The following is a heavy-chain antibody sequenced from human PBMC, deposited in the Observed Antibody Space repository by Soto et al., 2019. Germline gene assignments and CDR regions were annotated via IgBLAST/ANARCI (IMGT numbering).Heavy chain of an antibody. D-gene: IGHD3-22*01. V-gene: IGHV1-69*13. CDR1: GGTFSSYA. CDR2: IIPIFGTA. CDR3: ASRFTSFNTMIEPQGWFDP. J-gene: IGHJ5*02. Sequence: SVKVSCKASGGTFSSYAISWVRQAPGQGLEWMGGIIPIFGTANYAQKFQGRVTITADESTSTAYMELSSLRSEDTAVYYCASRFTSFNTMIEPQGWFDPWGQGTLVTVSS.